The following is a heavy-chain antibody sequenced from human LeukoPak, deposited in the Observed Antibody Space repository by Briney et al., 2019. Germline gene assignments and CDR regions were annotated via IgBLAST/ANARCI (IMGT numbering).Heavy chain of an antibody. J-gene: IGHJ4*02. CDR3: ARDKYPGSGSYYIFDY. Sequence: GGSLRLSCAASGFTFSSYWMNWARQAPGKGLEWVAVISYDGSNKYYADSVKGRFTISRDNSKNTLYLQINSLRAEDTAVYYCARDKYPGSGSYYIFDYWGQGTLVTVSS. CDR2: ISYDGSNK. D-gene: IGHD1-26*01. V-gene: IGHV3-30-3*01. CDR1: GFTFSSYW.